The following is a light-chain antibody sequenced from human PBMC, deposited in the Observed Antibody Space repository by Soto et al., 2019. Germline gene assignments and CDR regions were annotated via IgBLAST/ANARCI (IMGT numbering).Light chain of an antibody. Sequence: DIQMTQSPSSLSASVGDRVPITCRASQSIGKHLNWYQQKPGKAPKLLIYAASTLQSGVPSRFSGSGSGTDFTLTISCLQSEDFATYYCQQYYSYPQTFGQGTRLEIK. CDR2: AAS. CDR1: QSIGKH. J-gene: IGKJ5*01. V-gene: IGKV1-39*01. CDR3: QQYYSYPQT.